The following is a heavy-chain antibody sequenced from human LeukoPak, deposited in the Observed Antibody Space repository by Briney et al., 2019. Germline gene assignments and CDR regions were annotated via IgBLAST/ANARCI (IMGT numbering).Heavy chain of an antibody. Sequence: SETLSLTCTVSGGSISSGGYYWSWIRQHPGKGLEWIGYIYYSGSTYYNPSLKSRVTISVDRSKNQFSLKLSSVTAADTAVYYCARALLRGRFGEINWFDPWGQGTLVTVSS. V-gene: IGHV4-31*03. J-gene: IGHJ5*02. CDR1: GGSISSGGYY. CDR2: IYYSGST. D-gene: IGHD3-10*01. CDR3: ARALLRGRFGEINWFDP.